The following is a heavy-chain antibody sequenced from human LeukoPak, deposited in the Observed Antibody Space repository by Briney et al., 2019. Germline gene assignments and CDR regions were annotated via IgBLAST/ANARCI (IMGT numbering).Heavy chain of an antibody. V-gene: IGHV3-48*03. CDR3: AELGITMIGGV. Sequence: GGSLRLSCVASGFTFNGYAIHWVRQAPGKGLEWVSYISSSGSTIYYADSVKGRFTISRDNAKNSLYLQMNSLRAEDTAVYYCAELGITMIGGVWGKGTTVTISS. J-gene: IGHJ6*04. D-gene: IGHD3-10*02. CDR1: GFTFNGYA. CDR2: ISSSGSTI.